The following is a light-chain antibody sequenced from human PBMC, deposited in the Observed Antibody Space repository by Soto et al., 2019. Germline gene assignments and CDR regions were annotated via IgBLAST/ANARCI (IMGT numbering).Light chain of an antibody. CDR2: RNN. V-gene: IGLV1-47*01. J-gene: IGLJ2*01. Sequence: QSVLTQPPSASGTPGQRVTISCSGSSSNIGSNYVYWYQQLPGTAPKLLIFRNNQRPSGVTDRFSGSKSGTSASLAISGLRSEDEADDYCEAWDDSLSGPYVIFGGGTKLTVL. CDR1: SSNIGSNY. CDR3: EAWDDSLSGPYVI.